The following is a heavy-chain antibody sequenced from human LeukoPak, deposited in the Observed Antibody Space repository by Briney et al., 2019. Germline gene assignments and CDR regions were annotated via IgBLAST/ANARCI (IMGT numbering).Heavy chain of an antibody. V-gene: IGHV3-53*01. J-gene: IGHJ3*02. CDR3: ARYDLRGAFDI. Sequence: PGGSLRLSCAASGFTFSSYSMSWVRQAPGKGLEWVSVIYSGGSTYYADSVKGRFTISRDNSQNKLYLQMNSLRVEDTAVYYCARYDLRGAFDIWGQGAMVTISS. CDR1: GFTFSSYS. D-gene: IGHD3-3*01. CDR2: IYSGGST.